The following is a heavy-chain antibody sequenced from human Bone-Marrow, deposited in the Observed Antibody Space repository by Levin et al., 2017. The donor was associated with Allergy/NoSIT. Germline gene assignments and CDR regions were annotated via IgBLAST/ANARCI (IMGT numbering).Heavy chain of an antibody. CDR1: GESFSGYF. CDR3: ARGGEVPSQYYLDY. V-gene: IGHV4-34*01. CDR2: INSNGIT. Sequence: SSETLSLTCAVNGESFSGYFWTWIRQSPGGGLEWIGQINSNGITTYNPSLERRVILSVDPTKKQFSLKLNYLTAADTAVYFCARGGEVPSQYYLDYWGQGTLVTVS. D-gene: IGHD1-1*01. J-gene: IGHJ4*02.